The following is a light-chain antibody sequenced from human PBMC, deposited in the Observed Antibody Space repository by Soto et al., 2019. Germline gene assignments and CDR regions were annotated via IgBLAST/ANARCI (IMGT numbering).Light chain of an antibody. Sequence: QTVVTQEPSLTVSPGGTVTLTCGSNTGAVTTGHYPYWFQQKPGQAPRTLIYDTNNKHSWTPARFSGSLLGGKAALTLSGAQPEDEADYYCLLSYRGVGVFGGETKLTVL. CDR3: LLSYRGVGV. V-gene: IGLV7-46*01. J-gene: IGLJ2*01. CDR1: TGAVTTGHY. CDR2: DTN.